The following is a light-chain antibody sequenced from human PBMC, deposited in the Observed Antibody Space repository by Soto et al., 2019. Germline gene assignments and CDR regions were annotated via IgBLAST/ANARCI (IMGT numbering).Light chain of an antibody. CDR1: QTVSTY. J-gene: IGKJ4*01. CDR3: QQRYNWLT. V-gene: IGKV3-11*01. CDR2: GAS. Sequence: IVLTQFPATLSLSPGERATLSCRARQTVSTYLSWYQHKPGQAPRLLIYGASNRATGIPARFSGSGSGTDFTLTISSLEPEDSAVYYCQQRYNWLTFGGGTRVEIK.